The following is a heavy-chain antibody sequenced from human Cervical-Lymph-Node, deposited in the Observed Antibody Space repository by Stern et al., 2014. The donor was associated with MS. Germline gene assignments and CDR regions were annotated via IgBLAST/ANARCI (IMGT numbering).Heavy chain of an antibody. J-gene: IGHJ5*02. CDR2: VYLSGST. CDR3: ALGAEWFDP. Sequence: QVQLQESGPGLVKPSQTLSLTCTVSGGSISNDNFFWSWIRQPAGKGLEWIGRVYLSGSTNYNPSLKSRVTISMDTSMHQFSLKLNSVTAADTAVYYCALGAEWFDPWGQGTLVTVSS. V-gene: IGHV4-61*02. CDR1: GGSISNDNFF. D-gene: IGHD1-26*01.